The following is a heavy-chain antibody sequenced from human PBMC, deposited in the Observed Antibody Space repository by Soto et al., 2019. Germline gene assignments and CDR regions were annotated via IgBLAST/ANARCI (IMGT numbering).Heavy chain of an antibody. CDR1: GFTFSSYA. D-gene: IGHD3-16*01. J-gene: IGHJ3*02. Sequence: VQLLESGGGLVQPGGSLRLSCAASGFTFSSYAMSWVRQAPGKGLEWVSGISGRGGNTYHADSVKGRFTISRDNSKNTLYLQMNSLRADATAVYYCAKGGTYLEAFDIWGQGTVVTVSS. CDR2: ISGRGGNT. CDR3: AKGGTYLEAFDI. V-gene: IGHV3-23*01.